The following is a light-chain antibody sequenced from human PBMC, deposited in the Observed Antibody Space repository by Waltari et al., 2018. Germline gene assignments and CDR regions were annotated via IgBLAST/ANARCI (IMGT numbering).Light chain of an antibody. CDR1: QSINNW. V-gene: IGKV1-5*01. CDR3: QQYNNYTPKT. CDR2: KAS. J-gene: IGKJ1*01. Sequence: IQVTQSPSTLSASVGDRVTITCRATQSINNWLAWYQQKPGKAPKLLAYKASTLASGVPSRISGSGSRTEFTLTISSLQPDDFATYFCQQYNNYTPKTFGQGTKVDIK.